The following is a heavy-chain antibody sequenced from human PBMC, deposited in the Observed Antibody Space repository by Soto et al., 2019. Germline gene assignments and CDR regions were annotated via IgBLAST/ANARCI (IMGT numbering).Heavy chain of an antibody. D-gene: IGHD3-3*01. Sequence: ASVKVSCKASGGTFSSYAISWVRQAPGQGLEWMGGIIPIFGTANYAQKFQGRVTITADESTSTAYMELSSLRSEDTAVYYCAMLTTLYDFWSGYWQRDDYIYCGIDVWSPGTRFCVSS. J-gene: IGHJ6*02. CDR3: AMLTTLYDFWSGYWQRDDYIYCGIDV. V-gene: IGHV1-69*13. CDR1: GGTFSSYA. CDR2: IIPIFGTA.